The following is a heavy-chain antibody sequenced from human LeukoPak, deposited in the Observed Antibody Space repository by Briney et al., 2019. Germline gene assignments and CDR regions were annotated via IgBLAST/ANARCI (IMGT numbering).Heavy chain of an antibody. CDR1: AFTLSSHD. D-gene: IGHD1-26*01. Sequence: PGRSLRLSCAASAFTLSSHDMYWVRQATGEGLEWVSGVGTAGDTHYADSVQGRFTISRDTPKNSLYLQMNSLRAGDTAVYYCAREVGFYYYIDVWGKGTTVIVSS. J-gene: IGHJ6*03. CDR2: VGTAGDT. CDR3: AREVGFYYYIDV. V-gene: IGHV3-13*01.